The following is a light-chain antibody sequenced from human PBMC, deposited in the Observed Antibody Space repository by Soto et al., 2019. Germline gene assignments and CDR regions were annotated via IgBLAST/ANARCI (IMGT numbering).Light chain of an antibody. Sequence: DIQMTQSPSSLSASVGDRVTITCQASQDIKNYLNWYQQKSGKAPKLLIYDASNLETGVPSRLSASGSGTDFTFSIRSLQPEDVATYDCQQYDNLLTFGGGTKVDIK. CDR3: QQYDNLLT. CDR1: QDIKNY. CDR2: DAS. V-gene: IGKV1-33*01. J-gene: IGKJ4*01.